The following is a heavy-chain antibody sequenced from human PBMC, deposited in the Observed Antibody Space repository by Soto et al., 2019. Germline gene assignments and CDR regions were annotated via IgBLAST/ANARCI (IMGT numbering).Heavy chain of an antibody. CDR1: GYTFTGYY. Sequence: ASVKVSCKASGYTFTGYYMHWVRQAPGQGLEWMGWINPNSGGTNYAQKFQGWVTMTRDTSISTAYMELSRLRSDDTAVYYCARDKVQSSSNYYYYYGMDVWGQGTTVTVPS. J-gene: IGHJ6*02. CDR2: INPNSGGT. D-gene: IGHD6-6*01. V-gene: IGHV1-2*04. CDR3: ARDKVQSSSNYYYYYGMDV.